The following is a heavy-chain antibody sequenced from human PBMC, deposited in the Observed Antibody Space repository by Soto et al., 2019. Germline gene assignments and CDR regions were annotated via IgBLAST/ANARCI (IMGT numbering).Heavy chain of an antibody. CDR3: ASHSGSYRHFDF. CDR1: GGSISSGGYY. V-gene: IGHV4-31*03. Sequence: QVQLQESGPGLVKPSQTLSLTCTVSGGSISSGGYYWSWIRHHPGEGLEWVGYISNSGSTSYNPSLKSRLTISVDTSKNQISLKLSSVTAADTAVYYCASHSGSYRHFDFWGQGDLVTVSS. J-gene: IGHJ4*02. D-gene: IGHD1-26*01. CDR2: ISNSGST.